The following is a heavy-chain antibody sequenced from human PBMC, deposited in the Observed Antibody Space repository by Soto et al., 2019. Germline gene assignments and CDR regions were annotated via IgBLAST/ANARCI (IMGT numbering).Heavy chain of an antibody. CDR1: GGSISSSSYY. V-gene: IGHV4-39*01. J-gene: IGHJ6*02. CDR3: ARHDHTVTTRAGMDV. D-gene: IGHD4-4*01. Sequence: SETLSLTCTVSGGSISSSSYYWGWIRQPPGKGLEWIGSIYYSGSTYYNPSLKSRVTISVDTSKNQFSLKLSSVTAADTAVYYCARHDHTVTTRAGMDVWGQGTTVTVSS. CDR2: IYYSGST.